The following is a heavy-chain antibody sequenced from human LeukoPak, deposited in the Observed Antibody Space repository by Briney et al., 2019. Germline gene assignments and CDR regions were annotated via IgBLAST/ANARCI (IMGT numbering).Heavy chain of an antibody. CDR2: ISGSGGST. V-gene: IGHV3-23*01. Sequence: GGSLRLSCAASGFTFRSYAMTWVRQAPGKGLEWVSGISGSGGSTYYADSVKGRFTISRDNSKNTLFLQVNSLRAEDTAVYYCAKDPYGDYVRYFDYWGQGTLVTVSS. CDR1: GFTFRSYA. D-gene: IGHD4-17*01. CDR3: AKDPYGDYVRYFDY. J-gene: IGHJ4*02.